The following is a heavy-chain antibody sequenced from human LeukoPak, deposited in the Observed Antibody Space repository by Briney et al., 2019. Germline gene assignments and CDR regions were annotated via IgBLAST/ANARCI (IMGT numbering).Heavy chain of an antibody. J-gene: IGHJ6*02. V-gene: IGHV4-59*01. Sequence: SETLSHTCTVSGGSISSYYWSWIRQPPGKGLEWIGYIYYSGSTNYNPSLKSRVTISVDTSKNQFSLKLSSVTAADTAVYYCASSGYDPYYYYGMDVWGQGTTVTVSS. D-gene: IGHD5-12*01. CDR3: ASSGYDPYYYYGMDV. CDR1: GGSISSYY. CDR2: IYYSGST.